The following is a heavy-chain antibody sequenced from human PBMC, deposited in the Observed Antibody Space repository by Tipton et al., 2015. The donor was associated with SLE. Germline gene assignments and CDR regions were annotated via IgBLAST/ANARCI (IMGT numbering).Heavy chain of an antibody. Sequence: SLRLSCAASGFPFSSYGMHWVRQAPGKGLEWVAFIRYDGSNKYYADSVKGRFTISRDNSKNTLYLQMNSLRAEDTAVYYCAKDLRKWQQLIGFDPWGQGTLVTVSS. CDR2: IRYDGSNK. CDR1: GFPFSSYG. V-gene: IGHV3-30*02. J-gene: IGHJ5*02. D-gene: IGHD6-13*01. CDR3: AKDLRKWQQLIGFDP.